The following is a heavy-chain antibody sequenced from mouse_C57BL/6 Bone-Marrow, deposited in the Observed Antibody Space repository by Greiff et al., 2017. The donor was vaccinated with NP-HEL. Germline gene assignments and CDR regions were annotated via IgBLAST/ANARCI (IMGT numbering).Heavy chain of an antibody. CDR2: ISNLAYSI. D-gene: IGHD1-1*02. V-gene: IGHV5-15*01. J-gene: IGHJ3*01. CDR3: ARRYGRAWFAY. Sequence: EVKLVESGGGLVQPGGSLKLSCAASGFTFSDYGMAWVRQAPRKGPAWVAFISNLAYSIYYADTVTGRFTISRENAKNTLYLEMSSLRSEDTAMYYCARRYGRAWFAYWGQGTLVTVSA. CDR1: GFTFSDYG.